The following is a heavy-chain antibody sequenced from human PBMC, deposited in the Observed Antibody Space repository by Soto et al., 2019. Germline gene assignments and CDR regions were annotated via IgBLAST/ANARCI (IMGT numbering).Heavy chain of an antibody. CDR1: GYSFTSYW. J-gene: IGHJ6*02. CDR2: IDPSDSYT. CDR3: ARRGAAAGSESYYYYGMDV. Sequence: VESVKSSGNGSGYSFTSYWISWVRQMPGKGVEWMGRIDPSDSYTNYSPSFQGHVTISADKSISTAYLQWSSLKASDTAMYYCARRGAAAGSESYYYYGMDVWGQGTTVTVSS. D-gene: IGHD6-13*01. V-gene: IGHV5-10-1*01.